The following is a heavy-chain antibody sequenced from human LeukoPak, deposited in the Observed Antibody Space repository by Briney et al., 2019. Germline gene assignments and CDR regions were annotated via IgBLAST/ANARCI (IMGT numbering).Heavy chain of an antibody. CDR2: INPILGIA. Sequence: GASVKVSCKASGGTFSSYAISWVRQAPGQGLEWMGRINPILGIANYAQKFQGRVTITADKSTSTAYMELSSLRSEDTAVYYCARDAVSRYSSGWYNFCYWGQGNLVTGSS. CDR1: GGTFSSYA. CDR3: ARDAVSRYSSGWYNFCY. D-gene: IGHD6-19*01. J-gene: IGHJ4*02. V-gene: IGHV1-69*04.